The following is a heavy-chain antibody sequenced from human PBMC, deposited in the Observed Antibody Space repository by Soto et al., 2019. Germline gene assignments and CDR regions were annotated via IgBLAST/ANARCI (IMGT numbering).Heavy chain of an antibody. V-gene: IGHV3-66*01. Sequence: PGGSLRLSCAASGFTVSSNYMSWVRLAPGKGLECVSVIYSGGSTYYADSVKGRFTISRDNSKNTLYLQINSLRAGDTAVYYCARGLDYFVSSGYSYFAYWGQGALVTVSS. CDR1: GFTVSSNY. CDR3: ARGLDYFVSSGYSYFAY. CDR2: IYSGGST. D-gene: IGHD3-22*01. J-gene: IGHJ4*02.